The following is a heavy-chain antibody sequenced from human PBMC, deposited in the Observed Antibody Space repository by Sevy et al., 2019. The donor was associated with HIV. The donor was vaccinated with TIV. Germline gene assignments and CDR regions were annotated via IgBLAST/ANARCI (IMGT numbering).Heavy chain of an antibody. Sequence: SETLSLTCTVSGGSISSSSYYWGWIRQPPGKGLEWIGSIYYSWSTYYNPSLKSRVTISVDTSKNQFSLKLSSVTAADTAVYYCARLRATDYYYGMDVWGQGTTVTVSS. V-gene: IGHV4-39*01. CDR3: ARLRATDYYYGMDV. J-gene: IGHJ6*02. CDR2: IYYSWST. CDR1: GGSISSSSYY. D-gene: IGHD1-26*01.